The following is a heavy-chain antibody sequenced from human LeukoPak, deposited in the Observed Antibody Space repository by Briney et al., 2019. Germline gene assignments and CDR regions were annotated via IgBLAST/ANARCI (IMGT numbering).Heavy chain of an antibody. CDR1: GYTFTSHG. J-gene: IGHJ4*02. CDR2: IIPIIGMT. D-gene: IGHD2-21*01. Sequence: ASVKVSCKASGYTFTSHGISWVRQAPGQGLEWMGRIIPIIGMTNYAEKFQGRVTITADKSTSTAYMELSSLRSEDTAVYYCARPDPTNGLDHWGQGTLVTVSS. CDR3: ARPDPTNGLDH. V-gene: IGHV1-69*04.